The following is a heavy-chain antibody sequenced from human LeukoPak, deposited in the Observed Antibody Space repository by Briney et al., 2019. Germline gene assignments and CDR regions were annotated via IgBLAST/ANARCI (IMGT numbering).Heavy chain of an antibody. CDR2: IWYDGSNK. CDR3: ARDGAVAGRLDY. J-gene: IGHJ4*02. CDR1: GFTFSSYG. V-gene: IGHV3-33*01. D-gene: IGHD6-19*01. Sequence: GRFLRLSCAASGFTFSSYGMHWVRQAPGKGLEWVAVIWYDGSNKYYADSVKGRFTISRDNSKNTLYLQMNSLRAEDTAVYYCARDGAVAGRLDYWGQGTLVTVSS.